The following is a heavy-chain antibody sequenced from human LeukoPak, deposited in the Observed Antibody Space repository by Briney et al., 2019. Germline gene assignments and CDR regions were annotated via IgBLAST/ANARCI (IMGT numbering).Heavy chain of an antibody. CDR1: GFTFSDYY. CDR2: ISSSGSTI. Sequence: GGSLRLSCAASGFTFSDYYMSWIRQAPGKGLEWVSYISSSGSTIYYADSVKGRFTISRDNAKNSLYLLMNSLRAEDTAVYYCARVFRSSGWRHFDYWGQGTLVTVSS. D-gene: IGHD6-19*01. V-gene: IGHV3-11*04. CDR3: ARVFRSSGWRHFDY. J-gene: IGHJ4*02.